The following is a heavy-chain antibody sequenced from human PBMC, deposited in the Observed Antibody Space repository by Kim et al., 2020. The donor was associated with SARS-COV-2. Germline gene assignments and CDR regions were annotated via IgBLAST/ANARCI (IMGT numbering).Heavy chain of an antibody. J-gene: IGHJ4*02. CDR2: IIGSGTTI. V-gene: IGHV3-48*03. D-gene: IGHD4-4*01. CDR3: ARGPNYSPFDY. CDR1: GFTFSSYE. Sequence: GGSLRLSCAASGFTFSSYEMNWVRQAPGKGLAWVSYIIGSGTTIYYADSVRGRFTISRDNDKHSLYLQMNSLRAEDTAVYYCARGPNYSPFDYWGQGPL.